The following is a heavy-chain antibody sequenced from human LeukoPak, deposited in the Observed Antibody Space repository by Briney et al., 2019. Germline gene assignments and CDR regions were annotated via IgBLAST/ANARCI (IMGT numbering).Heavy chain of an antibody. D-gene: IGHD3-16*02. CDR1: GFTFSSYG. CDR2: ISSSSSTI. J-gene: IGHJ4*02. Sequence: GGSLRLSCAASGFTFSSYGMNWVRQAPGKGLEWVSYISSSSSTIYYADSVKGRFTISRDNAKNSLYLQMNSLRAEDTAVYYCARGLNYDYVWGSYRYTNGDYWGQGTLVTVSS. CDR3: ARGLNYDYVWGSYRYTNGDY. V-gene: IGHV3-48*01.